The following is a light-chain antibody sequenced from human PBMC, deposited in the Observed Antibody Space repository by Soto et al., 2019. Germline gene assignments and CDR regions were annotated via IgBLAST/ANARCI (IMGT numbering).Light chain of an antibody. CDR1: RSDVGGYKY. Sequence: QSALTQPASVSGSPGQSITISCTGTRSDVGGYKYVSWYQQRPGKAPKVMIYEVSNRPSGISNRFSGSKSGNTASLTISGLQAEDEADYWCSSYTNSTTYVFGTGTKLTV. J-gene: IGLJ1*01. CDR3: SSYTNSTTYV. V-gene: IGLV2-14*01. CDR2: EVS.